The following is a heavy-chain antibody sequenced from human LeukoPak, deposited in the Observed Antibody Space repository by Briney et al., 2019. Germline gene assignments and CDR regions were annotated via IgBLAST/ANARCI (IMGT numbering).Heavy chain of an antibody. V-gene: IGHV3-21*01. CDR3: ARDEGRTYYYDSSGYQTDY. CDR1: GFTFSSYW. Sequence: GGSLRLSCAASGFTFSSYWMSWVRQAPGKGLEWVSSISSSSSYIYYADSVKGRFTISRDNAKNSLYLQMNSLRAEDTAVYYCARDEGRTYYYDSSGYQTDYWGQGTLVTVSS. J-gene: IGHJ4*02. D-gene: IGHD3-22*01. CDR2: ISSSSSYI.